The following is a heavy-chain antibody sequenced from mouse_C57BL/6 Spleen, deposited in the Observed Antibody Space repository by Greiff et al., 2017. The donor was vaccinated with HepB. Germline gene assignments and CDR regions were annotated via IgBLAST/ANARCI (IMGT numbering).Heavy chain of an antibody. J-gene: IGHJ1*03. CDR1: GYAFSSSW. V-gene: IGHV1-82*01. CDR3: ARWGTTVVATDWYFDV. CDR2: IYPGDGDT. D-gene: IGHD1-1*01. Sequence: VQLVESGPELVKPGASVKISCKASGYAFSSSWMNWVKQRPGKGLEWIGRIYPGDGDTNYNGKFKGKATLTADKSSSTAYMQLSSLTSEDSAVYFCARWGTTVVATDWYFDVWGTGTTVTVSS.